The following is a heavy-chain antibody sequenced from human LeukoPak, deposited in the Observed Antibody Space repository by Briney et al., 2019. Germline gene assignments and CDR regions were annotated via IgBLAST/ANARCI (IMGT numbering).Heavy chain of an antibody. CDR2: TYSSGTT. J-gene: IGHJ4*02. V-gene: IGHV3-53*01. D-gene: IGHD6-6*01. CDR1: GFTVSSNY. Sequence: GGSLRLSCAASGFTVSSNYMSWVRQAPGKGLEYISVTYSSGTTYYADSVRDRFTISRDNSRNTLYLQMNSLRPEDTAVYYCAREPTYSSSLDYWGQGTLVTVSS. CDR3: AREPTYSSSLDY.